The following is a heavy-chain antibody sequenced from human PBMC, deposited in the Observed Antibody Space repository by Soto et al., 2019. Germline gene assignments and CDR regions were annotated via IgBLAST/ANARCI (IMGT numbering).Heavy chain of an antibody. Sequence: QVQLVESGGGVVQPGRSLRLSCATSGFIFSSYGMHWVRQGPGKGLEWVAVIWYDGTNKYYADSVNGRFTISRDDSKNTLYLQMNSLRAEDTAVYYCARGPMTTVTTWGDWYFDLWGRGTLFTVSS. D-gene: IGHD4-17*01. J-gene: IGHJ2*01. V-gene: IGHV3-33*01. CDR3: ARGPMTTVTTWGDWYFDL. CDR1: GFIFSSYG. CDR2: IWYDGTNK.